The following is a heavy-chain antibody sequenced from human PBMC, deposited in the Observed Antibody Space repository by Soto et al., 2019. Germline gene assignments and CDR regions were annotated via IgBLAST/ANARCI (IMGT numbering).Heavy chain of an antibody. CDR1: GYDFTTFW. V-gene: IGHV5-51*01. CDR3: ARPRNPCCFDP. CDR2: IYPGDSDV. J-gene: IGHJ5*02. Sequence: PGESLKISCKASGYDFTTFWIVWVRQMLGKGLEWMGVIYPGDSDVTYSPSFQGQVTISADKSITTAYLHWNSLRASDTAIYYCARPRNPCCFDPWGQGTPGTVSS.